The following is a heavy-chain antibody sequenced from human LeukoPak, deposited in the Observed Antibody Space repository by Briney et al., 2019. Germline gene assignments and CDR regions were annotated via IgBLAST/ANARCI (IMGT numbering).Heavy chain of an antibody. CDR2: ISGSGGST. D-gene: IGHD2-15*01. Sequence: GGSLRLSCAASGFTFSSYAMSWVRQAPGKGLEWVSAISGSGGSTYYADSVKGRFTISRDNSKNTLYLQMNSLRAEDTAVCYCAKDPPGYCSGGSCGNFDYWGQGTLVTVSS. CDR3: AKDPPGYCSGGSCGNFDY. V-gene: IGHV3-23*01. CDR1: GFTFSSYA. J-gene: IGHJ4*02.